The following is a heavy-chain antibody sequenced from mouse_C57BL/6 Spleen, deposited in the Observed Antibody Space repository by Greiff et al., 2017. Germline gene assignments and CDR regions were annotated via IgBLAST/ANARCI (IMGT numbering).Heavy chain of an antibody. V-gene: IGHV1-64*01. CDR1: GSTFTSYW. Sequence: VQLQQPGAELVKPGASVKLSCKASGSTFTSYWMHWVKQRPGQGLEWIGMIHPNSGSTNYNEKFKSKATLTVDKSSSTAYMQLSSLTSEDSAVYYCARSDGFHYAMDYWGQGTSVTVSS. J-gene: IGHJ4*01. CDR3: ARSDGFHYAMDY. D-gene: IGHD2-3*01. CDR2: IHPNSGST.